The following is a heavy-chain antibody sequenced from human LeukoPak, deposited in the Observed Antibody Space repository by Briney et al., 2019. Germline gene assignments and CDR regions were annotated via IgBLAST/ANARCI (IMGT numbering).Heavy chain of an antibody. V-gene: IGHV3-21*01. CDR2: ISAGESHI. Sequence: GGSLRLSCAASGFTFSDYDMNWVRQAPGKGLEWVSYISAGESHIYYADSVRGRFTISRDNAKSSLYLQMNSLRVEDTAVYYCAKDFEWAGSYYFDYWGQGTLVTVSS. D-gene: IGHD3-9*01. J-gene: IGHJ4*02. CDR3: AKDFEWAGSYYFDY. CDR1: GFTFSDYD.